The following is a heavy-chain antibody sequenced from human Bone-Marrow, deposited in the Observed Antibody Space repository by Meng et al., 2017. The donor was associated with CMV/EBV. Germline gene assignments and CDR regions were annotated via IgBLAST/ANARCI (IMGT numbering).Heavy chain of an antibody. CDR3: ARTTMVRGALVSCDY. CDR2: IYYTGST. J-gene: IGHJ4*02. Sequence: SETLSLTCTVSSGSISYYYWSWIRQPPGKGLECIGYIYYTGSTNYNPSLKSRVTISIDTSKNQFSLKLSSVTAADTAVYYCARTTMVRGALVSCDYRGQGTLVTVSS. V-gene: IGHV4-59*01. D-gene: IGHD3-10*01. CDR1: SGSISYYY.